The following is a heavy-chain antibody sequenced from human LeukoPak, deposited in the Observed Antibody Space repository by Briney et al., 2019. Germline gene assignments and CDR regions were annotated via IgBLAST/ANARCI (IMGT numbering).Heavy chain of an antibody. CDR3: AKSLGLPSGTNHSGDY. D-gene: IGHD3-10*01. J-gene: IGHJ4*02. CDR2: ISYDGSNK. CDR1: GFTFSSYG. V-gene: IGHV3-30*18. Sequence: PGGSLRLSCAASGFTFSSYGMHWVRQPPGKGLEWVAVISYDGSNKYYADSVKGRFTISRDNSKNTLYLQMNSLRAEDTAVYYCAKSLGLPSGTNHSGDYWGQGTLVTVSS.